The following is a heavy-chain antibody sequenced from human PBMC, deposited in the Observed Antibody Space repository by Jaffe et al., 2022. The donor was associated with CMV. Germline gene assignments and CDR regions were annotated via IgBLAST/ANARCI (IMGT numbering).Heavy chain of an antibody. CDR3: ARDVGNVKSWAWGPKDASVSFFDY. J-gene: IGHJ4*02. V-gene: IGHV3-48*02. D-gene: IGHD1-1*01. Sequence: EVQLAESGGGLVQPGGSLRLSCSASGFTFSNFGMNWVRQAPGKGLEWIAFISKSKTIIKYGDSVEGRFTISRDNAKQSLYLQMNSLRDEDTATYYCARDVGNVKSWAWGPKDASVSFFDYWGLGTLVSVSS. CDR1: GFTFSNFG. CDR2: ISKSKTII.